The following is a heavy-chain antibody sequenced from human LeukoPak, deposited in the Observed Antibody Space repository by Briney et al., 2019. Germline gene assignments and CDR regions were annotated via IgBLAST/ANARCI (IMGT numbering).Heavy chain of an antibody. V-gene: IGHV4-34*01. CDR3: ARGLLRDSYIYNWFDP. J-gene: IGHJ5*02. CDR2: INHSGST. D-gene: IGHD5-24*01. Sequence: EPSETLSLTCAVYGGSFSGYYWSWVRQPPGKGLEWIGEINHSGSTNYNPSLKRRVTISVDTSKNQFSLKLSSVTAADTAVYYCARGLLRDSYIYNWFDPWRQGTLVTVSS. CDR1: GGSFSGYY.